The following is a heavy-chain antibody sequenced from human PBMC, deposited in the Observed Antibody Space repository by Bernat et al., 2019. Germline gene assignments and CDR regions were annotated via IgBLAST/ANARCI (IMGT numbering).Heavy chain of an antibody. J-gene: IGHJ5*02. CDR3: ARVPDPNPWAVAGWYNWFDP. CDR1: GYTFTSYG. D-gene: IGHD6-19*01. V-gene: IGHV1-18*01. Sequence: QVQLVQSGAEVKKPGASVKVSCKASGYTFTSYGISWVRQAPGQGLEWMGWISAYIGNTNYAQKLQGRVTMTTDTSTSTAYMELRSLRSDDTAVYYCARVPDPNPWAVAGWYNWFDPWGQGTLVTVSS. CDR2: ISAYIGNT.